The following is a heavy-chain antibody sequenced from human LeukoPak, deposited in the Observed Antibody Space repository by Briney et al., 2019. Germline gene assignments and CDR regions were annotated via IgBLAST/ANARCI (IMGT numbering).Heavy chain of an antibody. D-gene: IGHD1-26*01. CDR1: GFTFSDYY. CDR3: AKDRWTSGTSSFDC. V-gene: IGHV3-11*01. J-gene: IGHJ4*02. CDR2: ISSSGSTI. Sequence: GGSLRLSCAASGFTFSDYYMSWIRQAPGKGLEWVSYISSSGSTIYYADSVKGRFTISRDNAKNSLYLQMNSLRAEDTAVYYCAKDRWTSGTSSFDCWGQGTLVTVSS.